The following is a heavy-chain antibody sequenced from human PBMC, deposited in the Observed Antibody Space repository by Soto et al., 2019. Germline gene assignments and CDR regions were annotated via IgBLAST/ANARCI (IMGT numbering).Heavy chain of an antibody. J-gene: IGHJ4*02. CDR3: ARDGEMATIFY. CDR1: GGSISSYY. V-gene: IGHV4-59*01. D-gene: IGHD5-12*01. CDR2: IYYSGST. Sequence: SETLSLTCTVSGGSISSYYWSWIRQPPGKGLEWIGYIYYSGSTNYNPSLKSRVTISVDTSKNQFSLKLSSVTAADTAVYYCARDGEMATIFYWGQGTLVTVS.